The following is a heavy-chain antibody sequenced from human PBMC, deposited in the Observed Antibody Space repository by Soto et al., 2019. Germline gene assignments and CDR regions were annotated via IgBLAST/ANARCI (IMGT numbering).Heavy chain of an antibody. Sequence: EVQLVESGGGLVKPGGSLRLSCAASGFTFSSYSMNWVRQAPGKGLEWVSSISSSSSYIYYADSVKGRFTISRDNAKNSLYLQMNSLRAEDTAVYYCARGSGGGSYRGHAFDIWGQGTMVTVSS. D-gene: IGHD1-26*01. V-gene: IGHV3-21*01. CDR2: ISSSSSYI. J-gene: IGHJ3*02. CDR1: GFTFSSYS. CDR3: ARGSGGGSYRGHAFDI.